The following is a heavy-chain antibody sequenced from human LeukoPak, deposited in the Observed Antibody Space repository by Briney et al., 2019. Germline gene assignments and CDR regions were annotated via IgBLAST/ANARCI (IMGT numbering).Heavy chain of an antibody. V-gene: IGHV4-39*01. CDR1: GGSISSSSYY. CDR3: ARSLVVPAHSYYYYYMDV. J-gene: IGHJ6*03. Sequence: PSETLSLTCTVSGGSISSSSYYWGWIRQPPGKGLEWIGSIYHSGSNYYNPSLNRRVTISVDTSKNQFSLKLRSVTAADTAVYYCARSLVVPAHSYYYYYMDVWGKGTTVPVSS. D-gene: IGHD2-2*01. CDR2: IYHSGSN.